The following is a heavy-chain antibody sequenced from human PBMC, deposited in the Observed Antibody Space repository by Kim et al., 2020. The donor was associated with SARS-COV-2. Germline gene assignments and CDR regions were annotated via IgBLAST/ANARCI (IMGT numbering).Heavy chain of an antibody. J-gene: IGHJ6*02. CDR2: IIPIFGTA. V-gene: IGHV1-69*13. CDR1: GGTFSSYA. D-gene: IGHD3-16*01. CDR3: ARENVYLYGMDV. Sequence: SVKVSCKASGGTFSSYAISWVRQAPGQGLEWMGGIIPIFGTANYAQKFQGRVTITADESTSTAYMELSSLRSEDTAVYYCARENVYLYGMDVWGQGTTVTVSS.